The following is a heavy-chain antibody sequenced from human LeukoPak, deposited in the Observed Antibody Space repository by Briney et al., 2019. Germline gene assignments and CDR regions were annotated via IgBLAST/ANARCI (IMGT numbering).Heavy chain of an antibody. D-gene: IGHD3-10*01. CDR2: ISSSGSTI. Sequence: GGSLRLSCAASGFTFSSYEMNWVRQAPGKGLEWVSYISSSGSTIYYADSVKGRFTISRDNAKNSLYLQMNSLIAEDTAVYYCARGVGSGSYYLWGQGTLVTVSP. CDR1: GFTFSSYE. J-gene: IGHJ4*02. CDR3: ARGVGSGSYYL. V-gene: IGHV3-48*03.